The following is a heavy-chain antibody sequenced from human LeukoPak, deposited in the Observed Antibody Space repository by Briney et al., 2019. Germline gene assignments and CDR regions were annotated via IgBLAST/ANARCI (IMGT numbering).Heavy chain of an antibody. CDR3: ASTKLGYSSGWH. CDR1: GGSISGYF. CDR2: ISHVGTT. D-gene: IGHD6-19*01. Sequence: SETLSLTCTVSGGSISGYFWSWIRQAPGKGLEWIGEISHVGTTNFNPSLQSRVTLSVDTSKRQFSLNLTSVTASDTAIYYCASTKLGYSSGWHWGQGTLVTVSS. V-gene: IGHV4-34*01. J-gene: IGHJ4*02.